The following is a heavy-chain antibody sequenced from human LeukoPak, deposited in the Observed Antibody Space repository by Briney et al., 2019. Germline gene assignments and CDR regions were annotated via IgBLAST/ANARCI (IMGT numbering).Heavy chain of an antibody. CDR2: ISWNSGSI. V-gene: IGHV3-9*01. Sequence: GSSLRLSCAASGFTFDDYAMHWVRQAPGTGLEWVSGISWNSGSIGYADSVKGRFTISRDNAKNSLYLQMNSLRAEDTALYYCAKAKYGTHYYFDYWGQGTLVTVSS. CDR3: AKAKYGTHYYFDY. J-gene: IGHJ4*02. CDR1: GFTFDDYA. D-gene: IGHD2/OR15-2a*01.